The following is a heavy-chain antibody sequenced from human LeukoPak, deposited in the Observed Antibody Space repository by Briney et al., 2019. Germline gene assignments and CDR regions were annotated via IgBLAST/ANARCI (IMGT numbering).Heavy chain of an antibody. CDR1: GYTLTELS. V-gene: IGHV1-24*01. D-gene: IGHD2/OR15-2a*01. J-gene: IGHJ4*02. CDR3: ARGRIDREGTFIDY. CDR2: FDPEDGET. Sequence: ASVKVSCKVSGYTLTELSMNWVRQAPGKGLEWMGGFDPEDGETIYAQKFQGWVTMTRDTPISTAYMGLSRLRSDDTAVYYCARGRIDREGTFIDYWGQGTLVTVSS.